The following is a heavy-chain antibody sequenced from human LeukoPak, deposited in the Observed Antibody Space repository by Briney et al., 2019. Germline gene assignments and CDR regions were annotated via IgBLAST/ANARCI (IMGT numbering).Heavy chain of an antibody. CDR2: IYTSGST. CDR1: GGSISSGSYY. Sequence: SETLSLTCTVSGGSISSGSYYWSWIRQPAGKGLEWIGRIYTSGSTNYNPSLKSRVTISVDTSKNQFSLKLSSVTAADTAVYYCARGWTQHSWYEGYFDYWGQGTLVTVSS. CDR3: ARGWTQHSWYEGYFDY. V-gene: IGHV4-61*02. D-gene: IGHD6-13*01. J-gene: IGHJ4*02.